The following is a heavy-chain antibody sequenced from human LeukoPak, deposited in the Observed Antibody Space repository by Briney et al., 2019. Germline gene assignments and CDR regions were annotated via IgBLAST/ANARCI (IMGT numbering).Heavy chain of an antibody. CDR2: ISWNSGSI. J-gene: IGHJ3*02. Sequence: GGSLRLSCAASGFTFDDYAMHWVRQAPGKGLEWVSGISWNSGSIGYADSVKGRFTISRDNAKNSLFLQMNSLRAEDTALYYCAKVSMIVVPDGAFDIWGQGTMVTVSS. D-gene: IGHD3-22*01. CDR3: AKVSMIVVPDGAFDI. V-gene: IGHV3-9*01. CDR1: GFTFDDYA.